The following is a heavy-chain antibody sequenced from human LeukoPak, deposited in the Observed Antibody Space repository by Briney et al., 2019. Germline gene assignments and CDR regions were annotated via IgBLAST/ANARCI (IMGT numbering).Heavy chain of an antibody. CDR1: GFTVSSNY. CDR2: ISSSRGTI. Sequence: PGGSLRLSCAASGFTVSSNYMNWVRQAPGKGLEWFSYISSSRGTIYYADSVKGRFTISRDNAKNSLYLQMNSLRDEDTAVYYCARDMTFCSGGSCYSLGFDIWGQGTMVTVSS. CDR3: ARDMTFCSGGSCYSLGFDI. D-gene: IGHD2-15*01. V-gene: IGHV3-48*02. J-gene: IGHJ3*02.